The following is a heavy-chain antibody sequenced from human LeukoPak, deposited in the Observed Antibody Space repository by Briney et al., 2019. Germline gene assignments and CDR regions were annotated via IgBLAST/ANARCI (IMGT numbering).Heavy chain of an antibody. CDR3: AKGPILRQSTDY. V-gene: IGHV3-23*01. D-gene: IGHD5/OR15-5a*01. Sequence: GGSLRLSCAASGFTSSSYAMSWVRQAPGKGLEWVSAISGSGGSTYYADSVKGRFTISRDNSKNTLYLQMNSLRAEDTAVYYCAKGPILRQSTDYWGQGTLVTVSS. CDR1: GFTSSSYA. J-gene: IGHJ4*02. CDR2: ISGSGGST.